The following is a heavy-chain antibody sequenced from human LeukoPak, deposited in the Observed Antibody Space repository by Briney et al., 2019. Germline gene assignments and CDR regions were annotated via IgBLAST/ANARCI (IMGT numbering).Heavy chain of an antibody. D-gene: IGHD3-10*01. CDR3: ARDPTGNNWFDP. V-gene: IGHV4-59*01. Sequence: SETLSLTCTVSGGSITSSYWSWIRQPPGKGLEWIGYIYYSGSTNYNPSLKSRVTISVDTSKNQFSLKLSSVTAADTALYYCARDPTGNNWFDPWGQGTLVTVSS. CDR1: GGSITSSY. CDR2: IYYSGST. J-gene: IGHJ5*02.